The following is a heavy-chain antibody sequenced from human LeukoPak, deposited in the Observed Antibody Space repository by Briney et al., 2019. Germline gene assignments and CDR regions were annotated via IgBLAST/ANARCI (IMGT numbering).Heavy chain of an antibody. CDR1: GGSISSGGHS. D-gene: IGHD2-2*01. J-gene: IGHJ5*02. V-gene: IGHV4-30-2*01. Sequence: PSQTLSLTCAVSGGSISSGGHSWSWIRQPPGKGLEWIGYIYHSGSTYYNPSLKSRVTISVDRSKNQFSLKLSSVTAADTAVYYCARQLYCSSTSCYKNWFDPWGQGTLVTVSS. CDR3: ARQLYCSSTSCYKNWFDP. CDR2: IYHSGST.